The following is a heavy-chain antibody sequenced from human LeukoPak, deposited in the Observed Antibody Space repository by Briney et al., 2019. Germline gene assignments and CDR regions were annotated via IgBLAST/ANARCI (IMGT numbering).Heavy chain of an antibody. D-gene: IGHD4-17*01. CDR1: GFTLSTYG. CDR2: ILFDGSNK. CDR3: AKGIMTTVTTDAFDI. J-gene: IGHJ3*02. V-gene: IGHV3-30*02. Sequence: GGPLRLSCAASGFTLSTYGMHWVRQAPGKGLEWVALILFDGSNKYYADSVKGRFTISRDNSKNTLYLQMNSLRTDDTAVYYCAKGIMTTVTTDAFDIWGQGTMVTVSS.